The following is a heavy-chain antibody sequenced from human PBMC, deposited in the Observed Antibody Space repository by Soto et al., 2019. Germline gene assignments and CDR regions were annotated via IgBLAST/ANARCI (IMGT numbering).Heavy chain of an antibody. D-gene: IGHD3-9*01. V-gene: IGHV1-2*02. CDR3: AINSVRDFEWPTVYYYARDV. CDR1: GYTFTGYY. Sequence: ASVKVSCKASGYTFTGYYMHWVRQAPGQGLEWMGWINPNSGGTNYAQKFQGRVTMTRDTSISTAYMELSRLRSDDTAVYYCAINSVRDFEWPTVYYYARDVWGQGTTVTVSS. CDR2: INPNSGGT. J-gene: IGHJ6*02.